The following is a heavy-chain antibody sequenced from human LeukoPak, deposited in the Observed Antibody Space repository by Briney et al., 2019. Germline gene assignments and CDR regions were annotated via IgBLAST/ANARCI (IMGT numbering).Heavy chain of an antibody. V-gene: IGHV1-69*04. CDR3: LDDHNSSGGSY. CDR2: IIPILGIA. CDR1: GGTFSSYA. D-gene: IGHD6-19*01. J-gene: IGHJ4*02. Sequence: SVKVSCKASGGTFSSYAISWVRQAPGQGLEWMGRIIPILGIANYAQKFQGRVTITADKSTSTAYMELSSLRSEDTAVYYCLDDHNSSGGSYWGQGTLVTVSS.